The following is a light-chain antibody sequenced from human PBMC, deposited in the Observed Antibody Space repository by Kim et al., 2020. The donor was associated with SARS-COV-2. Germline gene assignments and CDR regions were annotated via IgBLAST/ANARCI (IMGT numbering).Light chain of an antibody. J-gene: IGKJ1*01. CDR2: AAS. CDR3: QKYNSALTWT. V-gene: IGKV1-27*01. Sequence: DIQMTQSPSSLSASVGDRVTIICRASQGISNYLAWYQQRPGKVPKLLIYAASTLQSGVPSRFSGSGSGTDFTLTISSLQPEDVATYYCQKYNSALTWTFGPGTKVDIK. CDR1: QGISNY.